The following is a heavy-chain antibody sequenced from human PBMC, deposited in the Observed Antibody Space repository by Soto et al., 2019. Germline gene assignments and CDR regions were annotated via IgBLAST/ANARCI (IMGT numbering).Heavy chain of an antibody. CDR2: IYYTGST. J-gene: IGHJ5*02. CDR3: ARHSLWFGELGPFDP. CDR1: STSIPSTKYS. V-gene: IGHV4-39*01. D-gene: IGHD3-10*01. Sequence: SGTLSLTCTLNSTSIPSTKYSWAWIRQPPGKGLEWIGSIYYTGSTSYNSSLKSRVTISVDTSKNQFSLKLSSVTAADTAMYYCARHSLWFGELGPFDPWGQG.